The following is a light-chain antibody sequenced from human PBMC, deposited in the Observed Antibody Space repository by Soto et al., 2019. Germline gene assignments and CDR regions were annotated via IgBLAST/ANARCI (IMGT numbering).Light chain of an antibody. CDR2: GAS. CDR3: QQYGSSPTWT. CDR1: QSVSNNY. J-gene: IGKJ1*01. Sequence: EIVLTQSPGTLSLSPGERATLSCRASQSVSNNYLAWYQQKPGQSPRLLIYGASSRAPGIPDRFTGGGSGTDVSLTVSRLVPEDFGVFYCQQYGSSPTWTFGRGTKVEI. V-gene: IGKV3-20*01.